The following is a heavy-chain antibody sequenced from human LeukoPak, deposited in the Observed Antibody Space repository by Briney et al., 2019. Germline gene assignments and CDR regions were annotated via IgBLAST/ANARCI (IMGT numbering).Heavy chain of an antibody. CDR1: GFAVAGNY. V-gene: IGHV3-53*01. J-gene: IGHJ4*02. D-gene: IGHD2-15*01. Sequence: GGSLRLTCAASGFAVAGNYMTWVRQAPEKGLEWVSILYSAGATYYADSVRGRFTITRDTSKNTLNLQMNRLRADDTAIYYCASGEVGVRKFYSDPFHHWGQGTLVTVSS. CDR3: ASGEVGVRKFYSDPFHH. CDR2: LYSAGAT.